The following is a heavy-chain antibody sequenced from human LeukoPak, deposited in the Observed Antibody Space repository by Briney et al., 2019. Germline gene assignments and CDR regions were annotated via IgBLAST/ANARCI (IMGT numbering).Heavy chain of an antibody. D-gene: IGHD4-11*01. J-gene: IGHJ4*02. Sequence: GGSLRLSCAVSGFAFSSYAMSWVRQAPGKGLEWVSAISGSGGSTYYADSVKGRFTISRDNSKNTLYLQMNSLRAEDTAVYYCAKDSIRYSTPYYFDYWGQGTLVTVSS. CDR2: ISGSGGST. CDR3: AKDSIRYSTPYYFDY. CDR1: GFAFSSYA. V-gene: IGHV3-23*01.